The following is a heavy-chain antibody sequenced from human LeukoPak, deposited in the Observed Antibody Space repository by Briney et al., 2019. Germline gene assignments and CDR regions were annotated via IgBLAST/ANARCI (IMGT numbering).Heavy chain of an antibody. D-gene: IGHD3-22*01. CDR3: ARDLDGGGYLTPFDY. J-gene: IGHJ4*02. V-gene: IGHV1-46*01. CDR1: GYAFSRYN. Sequence: ASVKVSCKASGYAFSRYNLHWVRQAPGQGLEWMGTFNPRGGSTSYAQKLQGRLTMTSDTSTSTVYMDLSSLRSEDTAVYYCARDLDGGGYLTPFDYWGQGTLVTVSS. CDR2: FNPRGGST.